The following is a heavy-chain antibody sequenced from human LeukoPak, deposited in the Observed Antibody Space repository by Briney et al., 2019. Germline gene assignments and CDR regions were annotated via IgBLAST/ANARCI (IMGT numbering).Heavy chain of an antibody. J-gene: IGHJ4*02. V-gene: IGHV3-30-3*01. D-gene: IGHD3/OR15-3a*01. CDR1: GFTFSSYA. CDR2: ISYDGSNK. CDR3: ARDLDSLYYFDY. Sequence: PGRSLRLSCAASGFTFSSYAMHWVRPAPGQGLEWVAVISYDGSNKYYADSVKGRFTISRDNSKNTLYLQMNSLRAEDTAVYYCARDLDSLYYFDYWGQGTLVTVSS.